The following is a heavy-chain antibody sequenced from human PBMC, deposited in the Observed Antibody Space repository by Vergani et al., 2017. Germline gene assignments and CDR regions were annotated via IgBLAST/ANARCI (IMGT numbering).Heavy chain of an antibody. CDR1: GGSISSGDYY. Sequence: QVQLQESGPGLVKSSQTLSLTCTVSGGSISSGDYYWSWIRQPPGKGLEWIGYIYYSGSTYYNPSLKSRVTISVDTSKNQFSLKLSSVTAADTAVYYCARVCRDDSSGYYYYYGMDVWGQGTTVTVSS. V-gene: IGHV4-30-4*01. CDR2: IYYSGST. D-gene: IGHD3-22*01. CDR3: ARVCRDDSSGYYYYYGMDV. J-gene: IGHJ6*02.